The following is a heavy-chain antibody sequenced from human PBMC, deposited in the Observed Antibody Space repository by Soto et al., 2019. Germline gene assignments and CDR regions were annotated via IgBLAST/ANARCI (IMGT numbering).Heavy chain of an antibody. Sequence: PSETLSLTCTVSGGSIKGGDNYWSWIRQSPGKGLEWIGDIYHSGSTHYNPSLQSRLTMSIDTSKSQFSLRLSSVTAADTAVYFCARVGRVVLHYFFDYWGQGALVTVSS. J-gene: IGHJ4*02. V-gene: IGHV4-30-4*01. CDR1: GGSIKGGDNY. D-gene: IGHD2-15*01. CDR3: ARVGRVVLHYFFDY. CDR2: IYHSGST.